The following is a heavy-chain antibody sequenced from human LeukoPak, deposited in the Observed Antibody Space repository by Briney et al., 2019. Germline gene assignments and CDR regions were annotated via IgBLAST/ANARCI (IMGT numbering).Heavy chain of an antibody. CDR1: GYTFTSYG. CDR2: ISAYNGNT. D-gene: IGHD3-9*01. J-gene: IGHJ6*03. CDR3: ARYYDILTGYYRYYYYMDV. V-gene: IGHV1-18*01. Sequence: GASVKVSCKASGYTFTSYGISWVRQAPGQGLEWMGWISAYNGNTNYAQKLQGRVTMTTDTSMSTAYMELRSLRSDDTAVYYCARYYDILTGYYRYYYYMDVWGKGTTVTVSS.